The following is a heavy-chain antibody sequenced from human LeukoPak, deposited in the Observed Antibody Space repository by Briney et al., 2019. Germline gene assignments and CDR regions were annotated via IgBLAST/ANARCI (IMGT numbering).Heavy chain of an antibody. CDR2: INPNNGST. CDR1: GYTFTGYY. J-gene: IGHJ4*02. Sequence: ASVKVSCTASGYTFTGYYIHWVRQAPGQGLEWMGWINPNNGSTDYAQKFQGRVTMTRDTSISTAYMELSRLRSDDTAVYYCASVPYYYGSGRTFDYWGQGTLVTVSS. CDR3: ASVPYYYGSGRTFDY. D-gene: IGHD3-10*01. V-gene: IGHV1-2*02.